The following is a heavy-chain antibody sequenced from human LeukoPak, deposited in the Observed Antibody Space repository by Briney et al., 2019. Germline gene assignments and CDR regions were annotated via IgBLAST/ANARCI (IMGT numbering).Heavy chain of an antibody. Sequence: GGSLRPSCAASGFTFSSYGMSWVRQAPGKGLEWVSAISGSGGSTYYADSVKGRFTISRDNSKNTLYLQMNSLRAEDTAVYYCARVLRYCSGGNCYSGGLGYMDVWGKGTTVTISS. V-gene: IGHV3-23*01. CDR1: GFTFSSYG. CDR2: ISGSGGST. J-gene: IGHJ6*03. CDR3: ARVLRYCSGGNCYSGGLGYMDV. D-gene: IGHD2-15*01.